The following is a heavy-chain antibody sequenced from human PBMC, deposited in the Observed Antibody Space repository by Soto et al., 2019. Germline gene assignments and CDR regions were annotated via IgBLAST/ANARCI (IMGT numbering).Heavy chain of an antibody. Sequence: EVQLVESGGGLVQPGGSLRLSCAASGFTVSSNYMSWVRQAPGKGLEWVSVIYSGGSTYYADSVKGRFTISRDNSKNTLYLHMNSLRAEDTAVYYCARESIAVAGDNYYYCGMDVWGQGTTVTVSS. V-gene: IGHV3-66*01. D-gene: IGHD6-19*01. CDR1: GFTVSSNY. CDR3: ARESIAVAGDNYYYCGMDV. J-gene: IGHJ6*02. CDR2: IYSGGST.